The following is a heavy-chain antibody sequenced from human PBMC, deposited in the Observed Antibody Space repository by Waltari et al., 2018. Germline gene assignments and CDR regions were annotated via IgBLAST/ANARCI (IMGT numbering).Heavy chain of an antibody. Sequence: GLEWVSYISSSSSYTNYADSVKGRFTISRDNAKNSLYLHMNSLRAEDTAVYYCARDLKDIVVVVAPKNAFYIWGQGTMVTVSS. CDR2: ISSSSSYT. D-gene: IGHD2-15*01. J-gene: IGHJ3*02. CDR3: ARDLKDIVVVVAPKNAFYI. V-gene: IGHV3-11*05.